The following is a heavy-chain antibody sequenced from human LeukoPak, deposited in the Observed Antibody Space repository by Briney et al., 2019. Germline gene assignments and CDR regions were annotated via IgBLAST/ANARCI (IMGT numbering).Heavy chain of an antibody. CDR2: IYTSGST. J-gene: IGHJ4*02. CDR1: GGSNSSYY. V-gene: IGHV4-4*07. D-gene: IGHD2-2*01. CDR3: AAALCSRSNYQLGFYY. Sequence: SETLSLTCTAFGGSNSSYYWSWVRQPAGKGLEWIGRIYTSGSTNYNPSLKSRVTMSIATSNNQFSLKLSSVTAADTAGYYCAAALCSRSNYQLGFYYQGQGALVTVSS.